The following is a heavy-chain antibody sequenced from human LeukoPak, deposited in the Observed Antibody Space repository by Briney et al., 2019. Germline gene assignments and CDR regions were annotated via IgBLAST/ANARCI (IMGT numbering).Heavy chain of an antibody. V-gene: IGHV4-59*08. D-gene: IGHD4-17*01. CDR2: IFYSGNT. CDR3: ARLLRSVTTSAIWYFDL. J-gene: IGHJ2*01. Sequence: PSETLSLTCAVYGGSFSGYYWSWIRQPPGKGLEWIGYIFYSGNTNYNPSLKSRVTISLDMSKTQFSLKLSSVTAADTAVYYCARLLRSVTTSAIWYFDLWGRGTLVTVSS. CDR1: GGSFSGYY.